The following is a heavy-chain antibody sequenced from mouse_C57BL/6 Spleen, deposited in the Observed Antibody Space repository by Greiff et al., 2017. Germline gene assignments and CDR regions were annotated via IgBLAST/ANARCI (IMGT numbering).Heavy chain of an antibody. CDR2: IWRGGGT. V-gene: IGHV2-2*01. CDR3: ARNYGETHWYFDV. J-gene: IGHJ1*03. D-gene: IGHD1-1*02. Sequence: VQLQESGPGLVQPSQSLSISCTVSGFSLTSYGVHWVRQSPGKGLAWLGVIWRGGGTDYNAAFISRLSISQDNSKSQVFVKLNSLQADDTAIDFCARNYGETHWYFDVGATGPTATVSS. CDR1: GFSLTSYG.